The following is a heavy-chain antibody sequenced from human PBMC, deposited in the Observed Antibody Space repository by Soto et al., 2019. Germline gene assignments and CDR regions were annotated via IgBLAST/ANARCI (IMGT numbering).Heavy chain of an antibody. CDR1: GFTFSSYS. Sequence: EVQLVESGGGLVQPGGSLRLSCAASGFTFSSYSMNWVRRAPGKGLEWVSYISSSSSPIYYADSVKGRFTISRDNAKNSLYREMNSLRVEATAVYYCEVASTSRNWDFDLWGRGTLVTVSS. D-gene: IGHD2-2*01. CDR2: ISSSSSPI. V-gene: IGHV3-48*01. J-gene: IGHJ2*01. CDR3: EVASTSRNWDFDL.